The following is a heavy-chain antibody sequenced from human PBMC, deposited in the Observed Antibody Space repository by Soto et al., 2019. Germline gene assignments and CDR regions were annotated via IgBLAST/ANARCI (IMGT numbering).Heavy chain of an antibody. CDR3: ARRKTTAMGPVDY. CDR2: IWYDGSNK. V-gene: IGHV3-33*01. Sequence: GGSLRLSCAASGFTFSSYGMHWVRQAPGKGLEWVAVIWYDGSNKYYADSVKGRFTISRDNSKNTLYLQMNSLRAEDTAVYYCARRKTTAMGPVDYWGQGTRVTVAS. CDR1: GFTFSSYG. J-gene: IGHJ4*02. D-gene: IGHD5-18*01.